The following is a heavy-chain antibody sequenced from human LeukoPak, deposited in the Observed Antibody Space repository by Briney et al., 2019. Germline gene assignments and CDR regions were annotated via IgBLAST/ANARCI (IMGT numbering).Heavy chain of an antibody. V-gene: IGHV3-23*01. CDR1: GFTFSNYA. J-gene: IGHJ4*02. CDR3: AKSGNELEGGGYNPFDY. D-gene: IGHD3-22*01. Sequence: GGSLRLSCAASGFTFSNYAMSWVRQAPGKGLEWVSIIGYRGGSIYYAYSVQGRFTISRDNSKNTLSLQMNGLRPEDTAVYYCAKSGNELEGGGYNPFDYWGQGTLVTVSS. CDR2: IGYRGGSI.